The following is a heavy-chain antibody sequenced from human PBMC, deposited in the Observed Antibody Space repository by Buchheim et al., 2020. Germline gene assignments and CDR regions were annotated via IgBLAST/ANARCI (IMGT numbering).Heavy chain of an antibody. CDR3: ARRRGDHTHYYFDY. V-gene: IGHV3-7*01. CDR2: IKQDGSEK. J-gene: IGHJ4*02. Sequence: EVQLVESGGGLVQPGGSLRLSCGASGFTFTTYWMSWVRQAPGKGLEWLANIKQDGSEKYYVDSVKGRFNISRDNAKNSLYLQMNSLRAGDTAVYYCARRRGDHTHYYFDYWGQGTL. D-gene: IGHD5-24*01. CDR1: GFTFTTYW.